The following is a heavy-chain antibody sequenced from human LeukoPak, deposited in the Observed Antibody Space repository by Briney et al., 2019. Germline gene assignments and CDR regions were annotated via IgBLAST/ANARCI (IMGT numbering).Heavy chain of an antibody. J-gene: IGHJ4*02. CDR3: ASVPIAVAGYYFDY. D-gene: IGHD6-19*01. CDR1: GYTFTNYG. Sequence: ASVKVSFKASGYTFTNYGITWVRQAPGQGLEWMGWISAYNGNTNYAQKPQGRVTMTTDTSTSTAYMELRSLRSDDTAVYYCASVPIAVAGYYFDYWGQGTLVTVSS. V-gene: IGHV1-18*01. CDR2: ISAYNGNT.